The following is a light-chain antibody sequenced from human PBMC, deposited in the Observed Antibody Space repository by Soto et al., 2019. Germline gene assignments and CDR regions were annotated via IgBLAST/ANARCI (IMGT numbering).Light chain of an antibody. CDR2: GTY. J-gene: IGKJ3*01. CDR3: QKYVSSFT. Sequence: EIVLTQSPGTLSLSPGERATLSCRASQSISSNSLAWYQHKPGQGPRLLIYGTYSRATGIPDRFSGSGAGTDFTLTISRLEPEDFALYYCQKYVSSFTFGPGTRVDIK. CDR1: QSISSNS. V-gene: IGKV3-20*01.